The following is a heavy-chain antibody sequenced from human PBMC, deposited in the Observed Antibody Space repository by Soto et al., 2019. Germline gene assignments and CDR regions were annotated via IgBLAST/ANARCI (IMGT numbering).Heavy chain of an antibody. CDR2: VFTGGNT. D-gene: IGHD7-27*01. J-gene: IGHJ4*02. CDR3: ARAKSGDHYFDY. CDR1: GFNVSRHY. V-gene: IGHV3-66*01. Sequence: EVQLVESAGGLVQPGGSLRLSCGASGFNVSRHYMSWVRQAPGKGLEWVAVVFTGGNTYYADSVKGRFTISRDNSQNTVFLQLNSLRAEDTGVYYCARAKSGDHYFDYWGQGSLITVSP.